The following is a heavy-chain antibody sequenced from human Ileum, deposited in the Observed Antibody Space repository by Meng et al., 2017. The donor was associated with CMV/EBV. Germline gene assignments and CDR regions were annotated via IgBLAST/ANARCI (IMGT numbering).Heavy chain of an antibody. CDR3: AKRTFRIIPVAFNWFDP. D-gene: IGHD2-2*01. V-gene: IGHV1-69*10. CDR1: GTSSSYA. J-gene: IGHJ5*02. Sequence: GTSSSYAISWVRQAPGQGLEWMGGIIPILGVTNYAQKFEGRVTITADKSTNTAYMELSSLRSEDAAVYYCAKRTFRIIPVAFNWFDPWGQGTLVTVSS. CDR2: IIPILGVT.